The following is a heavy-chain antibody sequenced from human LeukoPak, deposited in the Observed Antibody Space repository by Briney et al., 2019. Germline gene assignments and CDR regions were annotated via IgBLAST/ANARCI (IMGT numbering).Heavy chain of an antibody. CDR1: GGSISSGGYY. D-gene: IGHD2-21*02. CDR2: VYYSGST. V-gene: IGHV4-31*03. CDR3: ARQTEYYYYYGMDV. J-gene: IGHJ6*02. Sequence: SQTLSLTCTVSGGSISSGGYYWSWIRQHPGQGLKWFGYVYYSGSTYYNPSLKSRVTISVDTSKNQFSLKLSSVTAADTAVYYCARQTEYYYYYGMDVWGQGTTVTVSS.